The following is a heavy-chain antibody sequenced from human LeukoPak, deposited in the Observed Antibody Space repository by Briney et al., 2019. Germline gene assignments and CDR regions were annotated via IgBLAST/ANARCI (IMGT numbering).Heavy chain of an antibody. Sequence: SETLSLTCTVSGGSISSYYWSWIRQPPGKGLEWIGYIYYSGSTNYNPSLKSRVTISVDTSKNQFSLKLSSVTAADTAVYYCARPYYYNAFDIWGQGTMVTVSS. CDR2: IYYSGST. CDR1: GGSISSYY. D-gene: IGHD3-10*01. CDR3: ARPYYYNAFDI. V-gene: IGHV4-59*08. J-gene: IGHJ3*02.